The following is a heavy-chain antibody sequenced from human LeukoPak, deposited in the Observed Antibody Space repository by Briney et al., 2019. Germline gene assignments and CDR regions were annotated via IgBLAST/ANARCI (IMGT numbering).Heavy chain of an antibody. V-gene: IGHV4-61*02. Sequence: PSETLSLTCTGSGGSISSGSYYWSWIRQPAGKGLEWIGRIYTSGSTNYNPSLKSRVTKSVDTSKNQFSLKLSSVTAADTAVYYCARERDGYNWAYDAFDIWGQGTMVTVSS. CDR2: IYTSGST. CDR3: ARERDGYNWAYDAFDI. CDR1: GGSISSGSYY. J-gene: IGHJ3*02. D-gene: IGHD5-24*01.